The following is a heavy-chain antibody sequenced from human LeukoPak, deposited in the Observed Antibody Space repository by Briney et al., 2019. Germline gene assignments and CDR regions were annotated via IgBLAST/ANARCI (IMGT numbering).Heavy chain of an antibody. J-gene: IGHJ6*03. CDR1: GYTFTGYY. Sequence: ASVKVSCKASGYTFTGYYMHWVRQAPGQGLEWMGWINPNSGGTNYAQKFQGRVTMTRDTSISTAYMELSRLRSDDTAVYYCARGVRFLEWYYYYYMDVWGKGTTVTVSS. V-gene: IGHV1-2*02. CDR3: ARGVRFLEWYYYYYMDV. D-gene: IGHD3-3*01. CDR2: INPNSGGT.